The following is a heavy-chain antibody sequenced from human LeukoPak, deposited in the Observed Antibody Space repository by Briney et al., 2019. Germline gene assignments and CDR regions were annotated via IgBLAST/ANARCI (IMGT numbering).Heavy chain of an antibody. CDR1: GGSISSYY. Sequence: SETLSLTCTVSGGSISSYYWSWIRQPPGKGLEWIGYIYYSGSTNYNPSLKSRVTISVDTSKNQFSLKLSSVTAADTAVYYCARDLTYYYGSGSRSEAFDIWGQGTMVTVSS. V-gene: IGHV4-59*01. D-gene: IGHD3-10*01. J-gene: IGHJ3*02. CDR2: IYYSGST. CDR3: ARDLTYYYGSGSRSEAFDI.